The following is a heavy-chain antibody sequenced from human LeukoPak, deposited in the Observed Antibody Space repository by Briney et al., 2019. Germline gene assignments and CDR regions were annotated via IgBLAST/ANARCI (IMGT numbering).Heavy chain of an antibody. J-gene: IGHJ4*02. CDR1: GYSISSGYY. V-gene: IGHV4-38-2*02. CDR2: IYHSGST. CDR3: ARDLYGDYEYYFDY. D-gene: IGHD4-17*01. Sequence: SETLSLTCTVSGYSISSGYYWGWIRQPPGKGLEWIGSIYHSGSTYYNPSLKSRVTISVDTSKSQFSLKLSSVTAADTAVYYCARDLYGDYEYYFDYWGQGTLVTVSS.